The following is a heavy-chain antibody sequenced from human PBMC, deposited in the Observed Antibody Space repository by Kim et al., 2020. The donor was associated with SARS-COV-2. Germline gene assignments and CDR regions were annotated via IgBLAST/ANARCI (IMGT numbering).Heavy chain of an antibody. V-gene: IGHV1-69*13. CDR3: ARDPGYCSSTSCLLAFDP. D-gene: IGHD2-2*01. Sequence: SVKVSCKASGGTFSSYAISWVRQAPGQGLEWMGGIIPIFGTANYAQKFQGRVTITADESTSTAYMELSSLRSEDTAVYYCARDPGYCSSTSCLLAFDPWGQGTLVTVSS. CDR1: GGTFSSYA. J-gene: IGHJ5*02. CDR2: IIPIFGTA.